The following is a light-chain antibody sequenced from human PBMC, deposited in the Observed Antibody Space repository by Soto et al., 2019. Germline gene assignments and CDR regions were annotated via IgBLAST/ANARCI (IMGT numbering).Light chain of an antibody. J-gene: IGKJ5*01. V-gene: IGKV3-20*01. CDR2: DTS. Sequence: EFVLTQSPGTLSLSPGERATLSCRASQSVSNSYVAWYQQKSGQAPRLLIYDTSSRVTGIPDRFSGSGSGTDFTLTISRLEPEDFAVSYCQQYGTSEIILGQGTRLEIK. CDR1: QSVSNSY. CDR3: QQYGTSEII.